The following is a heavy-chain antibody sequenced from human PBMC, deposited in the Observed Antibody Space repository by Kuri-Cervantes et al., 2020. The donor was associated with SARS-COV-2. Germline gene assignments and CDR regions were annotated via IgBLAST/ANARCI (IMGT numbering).Heavy chain of an antibody. CDR3: ARGRSGRNYDFWSGYNTLFDY. CDR1: CGYFSGYY. CDR2: INHSGST. V-gene: IGHV4-34*01. D-gene: IGHD3-3*01. Sequence: SQTLSLTCAVHCGYFSGYYWNWIRQPPGKGLEWIGEINHSGSTNYNPSLKSRVTISVETSKNQFFLKLSSVTDADTAVYYCARGRSGRNYDFWSGYNTLFDYWGQGTLVTVSS. J-gene: IGHJ4*02.